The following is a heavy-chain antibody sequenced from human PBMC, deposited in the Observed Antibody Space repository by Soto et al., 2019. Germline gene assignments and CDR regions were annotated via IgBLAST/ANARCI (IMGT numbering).Heavy chain of an antibody. CDR2: ISTHTGNT. Sequence: QVQLVQSGAEVKKPGASVRVSCKASGYTFDSYGLNWVRQAPGQGLEWMGWISTHTGNTDYPQRFQGRVTMTTDQSTSTAFWDLRILTSEDTAVYYWVRDVSVSSVSFGGYWGQGTLVSVSS. D-gene: IGHD3-10*01. CDR3: VRDVSVSSVSFGGY. V-gene: IGHV1-18*01. CDR1: GYTFDSYG. J-gene: IGHJ4*02.